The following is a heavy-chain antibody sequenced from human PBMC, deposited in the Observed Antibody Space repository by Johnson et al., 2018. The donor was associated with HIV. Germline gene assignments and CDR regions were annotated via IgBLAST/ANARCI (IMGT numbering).Heavy chain of an antibody. CDR3: VRDDYSFHI. J-gene: IGHJ3*02. CDR2: ISTDGGRT. V-gene: IGHV3-74*01. CDR1: GFTFSDAW. D-gene: IGHD4/OR15-4a*01. Sequence: VQLVESGGGFVKPGGSLRLSCAASGFTFSDAWMNWVRQAPGKGLVWVSRISTDGGRTTYADSVKDRFTISRDNAKNTLYLEMSGLRADDTAVYYCVRDDYSFHIWGRGTLVTVSS.